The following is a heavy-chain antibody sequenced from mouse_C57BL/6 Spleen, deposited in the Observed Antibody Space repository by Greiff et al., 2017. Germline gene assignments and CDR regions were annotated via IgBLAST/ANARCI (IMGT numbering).Heavy chain of an antibody. V-gene: IGHV1-54*01. CDR2: INPGSGGT. Sequence: VQLQQSGAELVRPGTSVKVSCKASGYAFTNYLIEWVKQRPGQGLEWIGVINPGSGGTNYNEKFKGKATLTADKSSSTAYMQLSSLTSEESAVYFCARGLIITARGAFAYWGQGTLVTVSA. CDR3: ARGLIITARGAFAY. J-gene: IGHJ3*01. D-gene: IGHD1-2*01. CDR1: GYAFTNYL.